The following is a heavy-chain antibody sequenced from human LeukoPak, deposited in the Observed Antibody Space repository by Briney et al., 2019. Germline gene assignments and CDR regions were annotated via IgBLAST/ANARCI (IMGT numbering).Heavy chain of an antibody. CDR2: IYYSGST. J-gene: IGHJ4*02. CDR3: ASGYCSSTSCLLFDY. D-gene: IGHD2-2*01. CDR1: GGSMSSSSYY. V-gene: IGHV4-39*01. Sequence: SETLSLTCTVSGGSMSSSSYYWGWIRQPPGKGLEWIGSIYYSGSTYYNPSLKSRVTISVDTSKNQFSLKLSSVTAADTAVYYCASGYCSSTSCLLFDYWGQGTLVTVSS.